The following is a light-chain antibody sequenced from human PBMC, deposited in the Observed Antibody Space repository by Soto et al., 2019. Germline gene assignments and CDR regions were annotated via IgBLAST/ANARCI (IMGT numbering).Light chain of an antibody. Sequence: QSVLTQPASVSGSPGQSITISCTGTSIYVGTYNLVSWYQHHPGKAPKLLIYDGTKRPSGVSNRFSGSKSGNTASLTISGLQAEDEADYSCCSYETSISYVFGTGTKVTVL. J-gene: IGLJ1*01. CDR3: CSYETSISYV. CDR1: SIYVGTYNL. V-gene: IGLV2-23*01. CDR2: DGT.